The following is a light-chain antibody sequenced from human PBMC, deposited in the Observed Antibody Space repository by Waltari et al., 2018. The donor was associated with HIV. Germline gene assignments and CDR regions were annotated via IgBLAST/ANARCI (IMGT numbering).Light chain of an antibody. CDR3: QQRSNLPLT. J-gene: IGKJ4*01. CDR1: QSVSSY. CDR2: DVS. V-gene: IGKV3-11*01. Sequence: EIVLTQSPATLSLSPGERATLFCRASQSVSSYLAWYKHKPGQAPRLLIYDVSKRATGIPARFSGSGSGADFTLTISSLEPEDFAVYYCQQRSNLPLTFGGGTKVEIK.